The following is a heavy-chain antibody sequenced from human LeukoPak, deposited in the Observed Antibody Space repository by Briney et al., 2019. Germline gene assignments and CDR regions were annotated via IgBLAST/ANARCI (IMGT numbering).Heavy chain of an antibody. J-gene: IGHJ4*02. CDR1: GGTFSSYA. CDR2: IIPIFGTT. Sequence: SVKVSCKASGGTFSSYAISWVRQAPGQGLEWMGGIIPIFGTTNYAQQFQGRVTITTDESTSTAYMELSSLRSEDTAVYYCARDRIGYCSSTSCYGGDYWGQGTLVTVSS. CDR3: ARDRIGYCSSTSCYGGDY. D-gene: IGHD2-2*01. V-gene: IGHV1-69*05.